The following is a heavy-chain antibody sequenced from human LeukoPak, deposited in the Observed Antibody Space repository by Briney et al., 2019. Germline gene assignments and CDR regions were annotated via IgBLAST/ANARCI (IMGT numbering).Heavy chain of an antibody. Sequence: ASVKVSCKASGYTFTTYAMNWVRQAPGQGLEWMGWINTNTGNPTYAQGFTGRFVFSLDTFGSTAYLQINSLKAEDTAVYYCARGDYDFWSGYYAWGYWGQGTLVTVSS. CDR3: ARGDYDFWSGYYAWGY. D-gene: IGHD3-3*01. CDR1: GYTFTTYA. CDR2: INTNTGNP. V-gene: IGHV7-4-1*02. J-gene: IGHJ4*02.